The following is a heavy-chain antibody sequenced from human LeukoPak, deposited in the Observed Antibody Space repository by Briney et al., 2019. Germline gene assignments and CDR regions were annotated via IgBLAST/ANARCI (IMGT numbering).Heavy chain of an antibody. CDR2: IDWNGGSI. CDR3: ARLRGYSGYEWGYFDY. D-gene: IGHD5-12*01. CDR1: GFIFKDYA. V-gene: IGHV3-9*01. Sequence: QPGGSLRLSCAASGFIFKDYAMHWVRQTPGKGLEWVSGIDWNGGSIGYADSVKGRFTTSRDNAKNSLYLQMNSLRAEDTALYYCARLRGYSGYEWGYFDYWGQGTLVTVSS. J-gene: IGHJ4*02.